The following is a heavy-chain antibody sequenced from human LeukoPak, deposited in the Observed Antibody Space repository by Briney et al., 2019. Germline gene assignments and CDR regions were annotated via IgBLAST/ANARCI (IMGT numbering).Heavy chain of an antibody. CDR1: GGSVTSYY. J-gene: IGHJ4*02. Sequence: PSGTLSLTCTVSGGSVTSYYWSWIRQSPGKGLEWIGYVYYSGTTNYNPSLKSRVTISIDTSKNQFSLKLSSVTAADTAVYYCARDKYYYDSSGYYYFDYWGQGTLVTVSS. CDR2: VYYSGTT. V-gene: IGHV4-59*02. CDR3: ARDKYYYDSSGYYYFDY. D-gene: IGHD3-22*01.